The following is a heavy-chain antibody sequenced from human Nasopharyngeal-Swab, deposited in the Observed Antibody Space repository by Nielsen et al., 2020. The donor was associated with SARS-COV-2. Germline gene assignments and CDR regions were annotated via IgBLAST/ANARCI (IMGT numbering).Heavy chain of an antibody. J-gene: IGHJ3*02. Sequence: ASVKVSCKVSGYTLTVLPIHWGRQAPGKGLEWRVTVVTEDGEPIYAQNFQGRVTMTEDTSTYTAYLELSSLRSEDTAVYYCASEGSGVFGVVIYAFDIWGPGTLVTVSS. CDR3: ASEGSGVFGVVIYAFDI. V-gene: IGHV1-24*01. CDR1: GYTLTVLP. CDR2: VVTEDGEP. D-gene: IGHD3-3*01.